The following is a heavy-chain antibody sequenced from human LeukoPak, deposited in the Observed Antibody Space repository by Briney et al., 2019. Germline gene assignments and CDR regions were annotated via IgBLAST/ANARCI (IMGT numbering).Heavy chain of an antibody. CDR3: ARDPSVVVVGYYFDY. CDR2: INPSGGST. J-gene: IGHJ4*02. D-gene: IGHD2-15*01. CDR1: GYTFTGYY. V-gene: IGHV1-46*01. Sequence: ASVKVSCKASGYTFTGYYMHWVRQAPGQGLEWMGIINPSGGSTSYAQKFQGRVTMTRDMSTSTVYMELSSLRSEDTAVYYCARDPSVVVVGYYFDYWGQGTLVTVSS.